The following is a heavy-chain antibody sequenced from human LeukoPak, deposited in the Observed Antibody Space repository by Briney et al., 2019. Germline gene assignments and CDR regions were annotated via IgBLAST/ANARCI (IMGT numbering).Heavy chain of an antibody. CDR3: ARCQWLPTGGFYYYGMDA. D-gene: IGHD6-19*01. V-gene: IGHV3-21*01. CDR2: ISSSSSYI. CDR1: GFTFSSYS. J-gene: IGHJ6*02. Sequence: GGSLRLSCAASGFTFSSYSMNWVRQAPGKGLEWVSSISSSSSYIYYADSVKGRFTISRDNAKNSLYLQMNSLRAEDTAVYYCARCQWLPTGGFYYYGMDAWGQGTTVTVSS.